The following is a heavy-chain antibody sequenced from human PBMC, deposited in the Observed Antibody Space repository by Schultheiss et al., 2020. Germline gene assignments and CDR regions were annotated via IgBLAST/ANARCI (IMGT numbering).Heavy chain of an antibody. Sequence: GGSLRLSCAASGFTFSSYAMSWVRQAPGKGLEWVSGISGNGGSTYYADSVKGRFTISRDDSKNTLYLQMNSLRAEDTALYYCAKDHYSGSYFDYWGQGTLVTVSS. D-gene: IGHD1-26*01. J-gene: IGHJ4*02. CDR2: ISGNGGST. CDR1: GFTFSSYA. V-gene: IGHV3-23*01. CDR3: AKDHYSGSYFDY.